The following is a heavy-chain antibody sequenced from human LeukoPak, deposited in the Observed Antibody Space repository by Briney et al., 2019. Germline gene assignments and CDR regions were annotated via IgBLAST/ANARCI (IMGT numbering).Heavy chain of an antibody. CDR1: GGSISSSNW. CDR3: ARDKGGSGSYRVDY. CDR2: IYHSGST. V-gene: IGHV4-4*02. Sequence: PSGTLSLTCAVSGGSISSSNWWTWVRQPPGKGLEWIGEIYHSGSTNYNPSLKSRVTISVDTSKNQFSLKLSSVTAADTAVYYCARDKGGSGSYRVDYWGQGTLVTVSS. J-gene: IGHJ4*02. D-gene: IGHD3-10*01.